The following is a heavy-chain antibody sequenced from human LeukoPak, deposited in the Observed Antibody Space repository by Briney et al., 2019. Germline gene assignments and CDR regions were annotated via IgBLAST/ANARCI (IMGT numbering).Heavy chain of an antibody. CDR3: ATSGSSSSFDY. V-gene: IGHV3-66*02. Sequence: GGSQRLSCAASGFTVSSNYMSWVRQAPGKGLEWVSVIYSGGSTYYADSVKGRFTISRDNSKNTLYLQMNSLRAEDTAVYYCATSGSSSSFDYWGQGTLVTVSS. CDR1: GFTVSSNY. D-gene: IGHD6-13*01. CDR2: IYSGGST. J-gene: IGHJ4*02.